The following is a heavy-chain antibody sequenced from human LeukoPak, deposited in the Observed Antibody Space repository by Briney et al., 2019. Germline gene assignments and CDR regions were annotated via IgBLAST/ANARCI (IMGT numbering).Heavy chain of an antibody. CDR3: ARICDPNGGSCYFSFDY. Sequence: GASVKVSCEASGYTFIDHYIHWVRQAPGQGLEWMGWINPNSGGTNYAQKFQGRVTMTRDTSISTVYMELSRLRSDDTAVYYCARICDPNGGSCYFSFDYWGQGTLVTVSS. J-gene: IGHJ4*02. CDR1: GYTFIDHY. V-gene: IGHV1-2*02. D-gene: IGHD2-15*01. CDR2: INPNSGGT.